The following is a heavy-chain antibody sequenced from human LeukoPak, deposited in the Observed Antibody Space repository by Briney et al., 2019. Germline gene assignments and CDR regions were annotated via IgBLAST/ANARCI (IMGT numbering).Heavy chain of an antibody. J-gene: IGHJ5*02. V-gene: IGHV1-18*01. CDR1: GYTFTSHG. Sequence: ASVKVSCKASGYTFTSHGISWVRQAPGQGLEWMGWISPYNDNTNYAQKFQGRVTMTTDTSTSTAYMELRSLRSDDTAVYFCARYQLLEKNWFDPWGQGTLVTVSS. CDR2: ISPYNDNT. D-gene: IGHD2-2*01. CDR3: ARYQLLEKNWFDP.